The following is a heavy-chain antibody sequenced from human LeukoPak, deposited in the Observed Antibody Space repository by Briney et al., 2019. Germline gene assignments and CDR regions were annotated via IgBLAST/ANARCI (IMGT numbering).Heavy chain of an antibody. J-gene: IGHJ6*02. Sequence: GGSLRLSCAASGFTFSSYSMNWVRQAPGKGLEWVSYISSSSSTIYYADSVKGRFTISRDNAKNSLYLQMNSLRAEDTAVYYCARGSPLWFGEPHLDVWGQGTTVTVSS. CDR1: GFTFSSYS. CDR3: ARGSPLWFGEPHLDV. CDR2: ISSSSSTI. D-gene: IGHD3-10*01. V-gene: IGHV3-48*04.